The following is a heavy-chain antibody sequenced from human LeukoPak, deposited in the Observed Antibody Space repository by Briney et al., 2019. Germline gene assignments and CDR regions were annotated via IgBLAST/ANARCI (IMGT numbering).Heavy chain of an antibody. D-gene: IGHD2-2*01. J-gene: IGHJ5*02. CDR3: ASHCSSTSCYYGFDP. CDR2: INHSGST. Sequence: SSETLSLTCAIYGGSFNNYYWSWIRQPPGKGLEWIGEINHSGSTTYNPSLKSRVTMSVDTSKNQFSLKLSSVTAADTAVYYCASHCSSTSCYYGFDPWGQGTLVTVSS. V-gene: IGHV4-34*01. CDR1: GGSFNNYY.